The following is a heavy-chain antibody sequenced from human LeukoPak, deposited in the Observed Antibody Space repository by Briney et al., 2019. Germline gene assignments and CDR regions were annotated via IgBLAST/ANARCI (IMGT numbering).Heavy chain of an antibody. CDR2: ISGSGGST. J-gene: IGHJ4*02. V-gene: IGHV3-23*01. D-gene: IGHD3-16*01. CDR1: EITFSSYA. CDR3: AKGVPDGGNFDY. Sequence: GGSLRLSCAASEITFSSYAMSWVRQAPGKGLEWVSAISGSGGSTYYADSVKGRFTISRDNSKNTLFLQMNSLRAEDTAVYYCAKGVPDGGNFDYWGQGTLVTVSS.